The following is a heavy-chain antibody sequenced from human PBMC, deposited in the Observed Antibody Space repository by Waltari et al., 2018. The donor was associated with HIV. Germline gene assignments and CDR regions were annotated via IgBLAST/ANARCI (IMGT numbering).Heavy chain of an antibody. V-gene: IGHV1-24*01. Sequence: QVQLIQSTSEVKRPGASVTVSCKVSGYPLSDLSMQWVRQGREHRLEWMGGFDPKNGKPVFSQRFWGRVSLAEDTLKDTAHLELNRLTSDDTAVYYCVALYDENPLYSGFWGQGTLVTVS. J-gene: IGHJ4*02. CDR1: GYPLSDLS. CDR3: VALYDENPLYSGF. D-gene: IGHD3-16*01. CDR2: FDPKNGKP.